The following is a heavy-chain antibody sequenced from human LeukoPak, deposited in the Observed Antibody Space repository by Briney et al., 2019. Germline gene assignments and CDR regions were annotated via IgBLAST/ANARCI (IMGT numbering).Heavy chain of an antibody. CDR3: ARDRDYGWFDP. CDR1: GITFSSHW. D-gene: IGHD4-17*01. J-gene: IGHJ5*02. CDR2: INQDGSGK. V-gene: IGHV3-7*01. Sequence: GGSLRLSCSASGITFSSHWMTWVRQAQGKGLEWVAEINQDGSGKYYVDSVKGRFTISRDNAKNSLYLQMNSLRAEDTAVYNCARDRDYGWFDPWGQGTLVTVSS.